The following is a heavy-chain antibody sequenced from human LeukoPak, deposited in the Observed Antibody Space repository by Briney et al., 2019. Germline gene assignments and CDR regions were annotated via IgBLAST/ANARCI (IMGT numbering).Heavy chain of an antibody. J-gene: IGHJ4*02. CDR2: ISAYNGNT. Sequence: ASVKVSCKASGYTFTSYGISWVRQAPGQGLEWMGWISAYNGNTNYAQKFQGRVTMTTDTSTSTAYMELRSLRSDDTAVYYCARERYDSSGYYYLDYWGQGTLVTVSS. V-gene: IGHV1-18*01. CDR1: GYTFTSYG. D-gene: IGHD3-22*01. CDR3: ARERYDSSGYYYLDY.